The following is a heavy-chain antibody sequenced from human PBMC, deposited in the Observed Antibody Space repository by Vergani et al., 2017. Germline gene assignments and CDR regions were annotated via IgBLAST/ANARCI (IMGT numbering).Heavy chain of an antibody. V-gene: IGHV4-4*08. D-gene: IGHD4-23*01. CDR1: GASIDSFY. J-gene: IGHJ2*01. CDR2: VFRNGNV. Sequence: VLLQEPGPGLVRPSETLSLKCSVSGASIDSFYLSWIRQSPGKGLEWVGYVFRNGNVNYNPSFNFRVSIDTSNNELSLRVTAVTAADTAVDYCAGDFGGEWDFDLWGRGATVTVSS. CDR3: AGDFGGEWDFDL.